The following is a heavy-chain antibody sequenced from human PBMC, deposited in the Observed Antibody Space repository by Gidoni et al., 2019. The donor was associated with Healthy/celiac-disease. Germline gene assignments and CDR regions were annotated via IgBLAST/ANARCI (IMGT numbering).Heavy chain of an antibody. D-gene: IGHD3-3*01. CDR3: AKDVLRFLEWLANYDY. V-gene: IGHV3-23*01. Sequence: EVQLLASGGGLVQPGGSLRLSCAASGFTFSSYAMSWVRQAPGKGLEWVSAISGSGGSTYYADSVKGRFTISRDNSKNTLYLQMNSLRAEDTAVYYCAKDVLRFLEWLANYDYWGQGTLVTVSS. CDR1: GFTFSSYA. J-gene: IGHJ4*02. CDR2: ISGSGGST.